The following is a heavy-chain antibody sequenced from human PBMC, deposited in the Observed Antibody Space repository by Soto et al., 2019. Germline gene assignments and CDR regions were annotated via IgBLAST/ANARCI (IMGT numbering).Heavy chain of an antibody. CDR1: GFTFISYG. CDR3: AKDGSSGWYETYYFDY. J-gene: IGHJ4*02. Sequence: GGSLRLSCAASGFTFISYGMHWVLQAPCKGLEWVAVISYDGSNKYYADSVKGRFTISRDNSKNTLYLQMNSLRAEDTAVYYCAKDGSSGWYETYYFDYWGQGTLVTVSS. V-gene: IGHV3-30*18. CDR2: ISYDGSNK. D-gene: IGHD6-19*01.